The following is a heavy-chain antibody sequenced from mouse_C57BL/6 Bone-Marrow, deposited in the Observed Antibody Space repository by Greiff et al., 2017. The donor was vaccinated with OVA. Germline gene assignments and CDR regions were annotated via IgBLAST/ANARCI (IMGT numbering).Heavy chain of an antibody. CDR3: ARRGGNYAWDYYAMDY. Sequence: VKLVESGAELVKPGASVKISCKASGYTFTDYYINWVKQRPGQGLEWIGKIGPGSGSTYYNEKFKGKATLTADKSSSTAYMQLSSLTSEDSAVYFCARRGGNYAWDYYAMDYWGQGTSVTVSS. CDR2: IGPGSGST. D-gene: IGHD2-1*01. V-gene: IGHV1-77*01. CDR1: GYTFTDYY. J-gene: IGHJ4*01.